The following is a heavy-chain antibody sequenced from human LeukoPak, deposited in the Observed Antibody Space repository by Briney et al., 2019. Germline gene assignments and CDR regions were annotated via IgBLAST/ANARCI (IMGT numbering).Heavy chain of an antibody. Sequence: GESLKISCKGSGYSFTSYWIGWVRQMPGKGLEWMGIIYPGDSDTRYSPSFQGQVTVSADKSISTAYLQWSSLKASDTAMYYCARPNYYDSSFVWYFDLWGRGTLVTVSS. CDR1: GYSFTSYW. CDR3: ARPNYYDSSFVWYFDL. V-gene: IGHV5-51*01. CDR2: IYPGDSDT. D-gene: IGHD3-22*01. J-gene: IGHJ2*01.